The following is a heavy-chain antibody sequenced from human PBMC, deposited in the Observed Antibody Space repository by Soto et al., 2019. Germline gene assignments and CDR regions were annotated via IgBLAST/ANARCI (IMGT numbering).Heavy chain of an antibody. Sequence: QVQLVQAGAEVKKPGASVKVSCKASGYTFTGYYMHWVRQAPGQGLEWMGWVNPNSGGTNYAQKCRGWVTMTRDTSISTAYMELSRLRSDDKAVYYCARETTMVRGVIDYWRQGTLVTVSS. V-gene: IGHV1-2*04. D-gene: IGHD3-10*01. CDR1: GYTFTGYY. CDR2: VNPNSGGT. CDR3: ARETTMVRGVIDY. J-gene: IGHJ4*02.